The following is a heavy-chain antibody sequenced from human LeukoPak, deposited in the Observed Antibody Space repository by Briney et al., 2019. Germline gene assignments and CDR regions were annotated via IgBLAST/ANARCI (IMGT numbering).Heavy chain of an antibody. CDR2: INNDGSTT. D-gene: IGHD6-25*01. Sequence: PGGSLRLSCAASGFTFSSYGMTWVRQAPGKGLVWVSRINNDGSTTTYADSVKGRFTISRDNAKNTLYLQMNSLRAGDTAVYFCARSLYSSGDYWGQGTLVTVSS. CDR1: GFTFSSYG. V-gene: IGHV3-74*01. CDR3: ARSLYSSGDY. J-gene: IGHJ4*02.